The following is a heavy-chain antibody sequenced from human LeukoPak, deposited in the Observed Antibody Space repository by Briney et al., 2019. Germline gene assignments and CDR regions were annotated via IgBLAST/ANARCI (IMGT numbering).Heavy chain of an antibody. D-gene: IGHD6-19*01. CDR2: ISGSGGST. Sequence: GGSLSLSCAPSGFTFSSYAMSWVGQAAGKEVEGVSAISGSGGSTYYPDSVKGRFTISSYNSKNTLYLQMNSLRAEDTAVYYCAKDNSSGWYGPYYFDYWGQGTLVTVSS. J-gene: IGHJ4*02. V-gene: IGHV3-23*01. CDR3: AKDNSSGWYGPYYFDY. CDR1: GFTFSSYA.